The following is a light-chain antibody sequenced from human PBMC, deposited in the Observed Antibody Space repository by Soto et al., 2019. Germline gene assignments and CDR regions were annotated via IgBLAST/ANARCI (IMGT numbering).Light chain of an antibody. V-gene: IGLV2-23*02. J-gene: IGLJ3*02. CDR2: EVT. CDR1: SSDVGGYNL. Sequence: QSALTQPASVSGSPGQSITISCTGGSSDVGGYNLVSWFQHHPGKAPKLIIYEVTKRPSGLSTRFSGSRSGNTASLTISGLQAEDEADYYCCSYAATNTWVFGGGTQLTVL. CDR3: CSYAATNTWV.